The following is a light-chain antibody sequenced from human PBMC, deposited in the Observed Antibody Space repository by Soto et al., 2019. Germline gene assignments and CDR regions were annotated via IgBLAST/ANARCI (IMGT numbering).Light chain of an antibody. J-gene: IGKJ1*01. CDR3: QQYYSNPWT. CDR1: QSVLYSSNNKNY. V-gene: IGKV4-1*01. Sequence: DIVMTQSPDSLAVSLGERATINCKSSQSVLYSSNNKNYLAWYQQKPGQPPKLLIYWASTRESGVPDRFSGSGSGTDFTITISSLQAEDVAVYYCQQYYSNPWTFGQGTKVELK. CDR2: WAS.